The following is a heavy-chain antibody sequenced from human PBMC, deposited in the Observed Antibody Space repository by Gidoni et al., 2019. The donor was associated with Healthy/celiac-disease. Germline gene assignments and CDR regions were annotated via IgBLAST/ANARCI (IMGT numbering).Heavy chain of an antibody. Sequence: QVHLQASGPGLVKPSETLSLTCTFSYGSISSYYWNWIRQPPGQGLEWIGYIYYSGSTNYNPSRKSRVTISVDTSKNQFSLKLSFVTAADTDVYYCARNGLDFWRGYYYYYYGMDVWGQGTTVTVPS. CDR1: YGSISSYY. CDR2: IYYSGST. J-gene: IGHJ6*02. CDR3: ARNGLDFWRGYYYYYYGMDV. D-gene: IGHD3-3*01. V-gene: IGHV4-59*08.